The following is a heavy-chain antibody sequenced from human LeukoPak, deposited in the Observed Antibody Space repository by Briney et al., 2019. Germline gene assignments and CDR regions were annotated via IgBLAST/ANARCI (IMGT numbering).Heavy chain of an antibody. CDR1: GFTFSSYA. J-gene: IGHJ6*03. D-gene: IGHD1-1*01. CDR3: AKSPVQLERGGVVWYYYYYMDV. Sequence: GGSLRLSCAASGFTFSSYAMHWVRQAPGKGLEWVAVISYDGSNKYYADSVKGRFTISRDNSKNTLYLQMNSLRAEDTAVYYCAKSPVQLERGGVVWYYYYYMDVWGKGTTVTVSS. CDR2: ISYDGSNK. V-gene: IGHV3-30*04.